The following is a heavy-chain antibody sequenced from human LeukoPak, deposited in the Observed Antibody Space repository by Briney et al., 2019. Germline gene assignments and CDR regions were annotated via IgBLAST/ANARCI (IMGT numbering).Heavy chain of an antibody. CDR1: GFTFDDYG. D-gene: IGHD1-26*01. Sequence: GGSLRLSCAASGFTFDDYGMSWVRQAPGKGLEWVAFIRYDGSNKYYADSVKGRFTISRDNSKNTLYLQMNSLRAEDTAVYYCAKEWELAFDYWGQGTLVTVSS. V-gene: IGHV3-30*02. J-gene: IGHJ4*02. CDR2: IRYDGSNK. CDR3: AKEWELAFDY.